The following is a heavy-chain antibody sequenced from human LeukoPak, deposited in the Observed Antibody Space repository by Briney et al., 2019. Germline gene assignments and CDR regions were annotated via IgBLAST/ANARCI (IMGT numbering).Heavy chain of an antibody. V-gene: IGHV3-33*01. D-gene: IGHD1-26*01. CDR3: TRDGGSFCDFDY. Sequence: GGSLRLSCAASGFSFSSYGMHWVRQDPGKGLEWVAVIWYDGSNKYYADSVKGRFTISRDNSKNTVYLQMGSLRGEDMAVYYCTRDGGSFCDFDYWGQGALVTVSS. J-gene: IGHJ4*02. CDR2: IWYDGSNK. CDR1: GFSFSSYG.